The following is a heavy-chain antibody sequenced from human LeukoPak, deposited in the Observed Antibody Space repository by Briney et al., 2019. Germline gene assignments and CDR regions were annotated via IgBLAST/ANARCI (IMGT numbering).Heavy chain of an antibody. Sequence: GGSLRLSCAASGFTFSSYSMNWVRQAPGKGLEWVSSISSSSSYIYYADSVKGRFTISRDNSKNTLYLQMNSLRAEDTAVYYCARDTNKAVWGSYCSLGYWGQGTLVTVSS. D-gene: IGHD3-16*02. CDR3: ARDTNKAVWGSYCSLGY. CDR1: GFTFSSYS. V-gene: IGHV3-21*01. J-gene: IGHJ4*02. CDR2: ISSSSSYI.